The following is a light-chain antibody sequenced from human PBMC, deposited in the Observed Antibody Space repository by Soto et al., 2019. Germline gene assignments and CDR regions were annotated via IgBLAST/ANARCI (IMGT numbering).Light chain of an antibody. CDR2: SDD. V-gene: IGLV1-44*01. Sequence: QTVVTQPPSASGTPGQTVTISCSGSSSNIETNTVTWYQQLPGTAPKLLIYSDDQRPSGVPDRFSGSKSGTSASLAISGLQSEDEAHYYCSAWADSLNGGGLFGGGTKLTVL. CDR1: SSNIETNT. CDR3: SAWADSLNGGGL. J-gene: IGLJ3*02.